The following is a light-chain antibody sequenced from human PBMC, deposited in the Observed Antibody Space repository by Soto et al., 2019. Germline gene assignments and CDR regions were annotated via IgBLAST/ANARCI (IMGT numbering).Light chain of an antibody. Sequence: EIVLTQSPATLSLSPGERATLSCRASQSVSSYLAWYQQKPGQAPRLLIYDASSRAPGIPARFSGSGTGTDFTLTSSSLAPEDSAVYHCQQRSNWPSITFGQGTRLEIK. V-gene: IGKV3-11*01. J-gene: IGKJ5*01. CDR3: QQRSNWPSIT. CDR2: DAS. CDR1: QSVSSY.